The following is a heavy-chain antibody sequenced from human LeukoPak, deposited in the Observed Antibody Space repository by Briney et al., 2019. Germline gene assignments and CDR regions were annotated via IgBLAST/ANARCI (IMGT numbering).Heavy chain of an antibody. CDR1: GFTVSTNY. CDR3: ARGFRSVTTWGYFDY. D-gene: IGHD4-17*01. CDR2: IYSGGGT. J-gene: IGHJ4*02. Sequence: GGSLRLSCAASGFTVSTNYMSWVRQAPGKGLEWVSLIYSGGGTYYADSVKGRFTISRDNSRNTLSLQMNSLRVDDTAVYYCARGFRSVTTWGYFDYWGQGALATVSS. V-gene: IGHV3-66*01.